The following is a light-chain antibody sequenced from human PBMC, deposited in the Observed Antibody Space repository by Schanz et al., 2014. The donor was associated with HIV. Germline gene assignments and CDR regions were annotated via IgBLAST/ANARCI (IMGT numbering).Light chain of an antibody. CDR1: SSNIGSNT. J-gene: IGLJ3*02. V-gene: IGLV1-44*01. CDR3: AAWDDSLNGWV. CDR2: SNN. Sequence: QSVLTQPPSVSGTPGQRVTILCSGSSSNIGSNTVNWYQQLPGTAPKLLIYSNNQRPSGVPDRFSGSKSGTSASLAISGLQSEDEADYYCAAWDDSLNGWVFGGGTKLTVL.